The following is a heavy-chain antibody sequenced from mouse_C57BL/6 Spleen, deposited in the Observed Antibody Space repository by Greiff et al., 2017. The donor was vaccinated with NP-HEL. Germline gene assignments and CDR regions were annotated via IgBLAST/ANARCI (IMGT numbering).Heavy chain of an antibody. CDR1: GYTFTDYY. V-gene: IGHV1-26*01. Sequence: VQLKQSGPELVKPGASVKISCKASGYTFTDYYMNWVKQSHGKSLEWIGDINPNNGGTSYNQKFKGKATLTVDKSSSTAYMELRSLTSEDSAVYYCARDSSGYVGAMDYWGQGTSVTVSS. D-gene: IGHD3-2*02. CDR2: INPNNGGT. J-gene: IGHJ4*01. CDR3: ARDSSGYVGAMDY.